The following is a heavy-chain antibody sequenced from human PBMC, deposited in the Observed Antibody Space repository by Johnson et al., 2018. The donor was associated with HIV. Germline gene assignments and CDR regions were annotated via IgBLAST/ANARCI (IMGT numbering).Heavy chain of an antibody. Sequence: VLLVESGGGVVQPGRSLRLSCAASGFTFSSYAMHWVRRAPGKGLEWVSVIYSGGSKYYADSVKGRFTISRDNSKNTLYLQMNSLRAEDTAVYYCARHGTTVVTRGAFDIWGQGTMVTVSS. J-gene: IGHJ3*02. V-gene: IGHV3-66*02. CDR1: GFTFSSYA. D-gene: IGHD4-23*01. CDR3: ARHGTTVVTRGAFDI. CDR2: IYSGGSK.